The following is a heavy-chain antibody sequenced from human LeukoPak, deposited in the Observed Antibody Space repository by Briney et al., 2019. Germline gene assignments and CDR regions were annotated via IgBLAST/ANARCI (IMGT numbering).Heavy chain of an antibody. D-gene: IGHD6-19*01. J-gene: IGHJ6*02. Sequence: SETLSLTCTVSGGSISSSSYYWGWIRQPPGKGLEWIGSIYYSGSTYYNPSLKSRVTISVDTSKNQFSLKLSSVTAADTAVYYCARLATWAVAGIYYHGMDVWGQGTTVTVSS. CDR3: ARLATWAVAGIYYHGMDV. CDR2: IYYSGST. V-gene: IGHV4-39*01. CDR1: GGSISSSSYY.